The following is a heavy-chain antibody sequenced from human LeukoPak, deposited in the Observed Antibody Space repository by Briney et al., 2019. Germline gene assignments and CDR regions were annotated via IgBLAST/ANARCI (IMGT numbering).Heavy chain of an antibody. CDR3: ARGYYYDSSAYYSDAFDV. J-gene: IGHJ3*01. Sequence: GGSLRLSCAASGFTVSSNYMTWVRQAPGKGLEWVSVIYTGGSTHYADSVKGRFTISRDNSKNTLNLQMNSLRAEDTAVYYCARGYYYDSSAYYSDAFDVWGQGTMVTVSS. CDR1: GFTVSSNY. CDR2: IYTGGST. V-gene: IGHV3-66*01. D-gene: IGHD3-22*01.